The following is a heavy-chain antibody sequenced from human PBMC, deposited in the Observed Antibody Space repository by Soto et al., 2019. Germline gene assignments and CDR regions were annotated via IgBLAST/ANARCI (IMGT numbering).Heavy chain of an antibody. V-gene: IGHV3-23*01. Sequence: PWGSLLLSCATSVFTFSIYAMIWVRQAPGKGLEWVSAISGSGGSTYYADSVNGRFTISIDNSKNTLYLQMNSLRAEDTAVYYCQKGGDYGDNYYYGMDVWGQGTTVTVSS. CDR1: VFTFSIYA. D-gene: IGHD4-17*01. J-gene: IGHJ6*02. CDR2: ISGSGGST. CDR3: QKGGDYGDNYYYGMDV.